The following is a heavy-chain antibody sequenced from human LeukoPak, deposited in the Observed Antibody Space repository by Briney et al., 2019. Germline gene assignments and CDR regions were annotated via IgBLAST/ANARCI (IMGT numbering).Heavy chain of an antibody. CDR1: GYKFRDHY. V-gene: IGHV1-2*02. CDR2: INPSSGDT. J-gene: IGHJ5*02. Sequence: ASVKVSCKAYGYKFRDHYIHWVRQAPGQGLEYLGWINPSSGDTNYAQKFQGRVTLTRDTSIDTAYLHLDSLTSDYTAVYFCARGYFGDYVLDTWGQGSRVTVTS. CDR3: ARGYFGDYVLDT. D-gene: IGHD4-17*01.